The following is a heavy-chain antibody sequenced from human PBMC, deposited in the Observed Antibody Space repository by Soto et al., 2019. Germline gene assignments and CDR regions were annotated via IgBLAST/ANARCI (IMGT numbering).Heavy chain of an antibody. D-gene: IGHD1-26*01. CDR3: AKGVELDV. CDR2: IGDSGAST. J-gene: IGHJ6*04. CDR1: GFSFSSFA. V-gene: IGHV3-23*01. Sequence: EVLLLESGGGLVQPGGSLRLSCEASGFSFSSFAMNWVRQAPGKGLEWVSAIGDSGASTYYADSVKGRFTISRDNSRNTISLPPTSPSAEDTAVYYCAKGVELDVWGNGTTVTVSS.